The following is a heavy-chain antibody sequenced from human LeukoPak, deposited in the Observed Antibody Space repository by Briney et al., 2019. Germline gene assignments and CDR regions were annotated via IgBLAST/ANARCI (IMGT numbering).Heavy chain of an antibody. CDR3: AKASTFGELNRPFDY. CDR1: GFTFSSDA. J-gene: IGHJ4*02. V-gene: IGHV3-23*01. Sequence: GGSLRLSCAASGFTFSSDAMSWVRQAPGKGLEWVSVISGGGGTTYFSDSVKGRFTISRDNSKNTLYLQMNSLRAEDTAVYYCAKASTFGELNRPFDYWGQGTLVTVSS. CDR2: ISGGGGTT. D-gene: IGHD3-10*01.